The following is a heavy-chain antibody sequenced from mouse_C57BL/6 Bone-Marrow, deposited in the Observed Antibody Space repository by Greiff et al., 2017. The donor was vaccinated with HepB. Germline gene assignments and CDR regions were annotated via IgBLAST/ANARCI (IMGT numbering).Heavy chain of an antibody. CDR2: LSSGSSTI. V-gene: IGHV5-17*01. D-gene: IGHD1-1*01. Sequence: EVHLVESGGGLVKPGGSLKLSCAASGFTFSDYGTPWVRQAPEKGLEWVAYLSSGSSTIYYADTVKGRFTISRDNAKNTLFLQMTSLRSEDTAMYYCARYYYPYYWGQGTTLTVSS. CDR3: ARYYYPYY. J-gene: IGHJ2*01. CDR1: GFTFSDYG.